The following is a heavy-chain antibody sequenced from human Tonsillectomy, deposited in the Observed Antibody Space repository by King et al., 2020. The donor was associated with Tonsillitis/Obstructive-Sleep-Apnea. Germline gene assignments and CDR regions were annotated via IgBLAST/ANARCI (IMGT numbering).Heavy chain of an antibody. J-gene: IGHJ1*01. CDR1: GFTFSSYW. CDR2: IKQDGSEK. Sequence: EVQLVESGGGLVQPGGSLRVSCVASGFTFSSYWMSWVRQAPGKGLEWVANIKQDGSEKYYVDSVKGRFNITRDNAKNSLYLQMNRLRAEDTAVYYYTRDWDGVVGPAEYFQHWGQGTLVTVSS. V-gene: IGHV3-7*03. CDR3: TRDWDGVVGPAEYFQH. D-gene: IGHD1-26*01.